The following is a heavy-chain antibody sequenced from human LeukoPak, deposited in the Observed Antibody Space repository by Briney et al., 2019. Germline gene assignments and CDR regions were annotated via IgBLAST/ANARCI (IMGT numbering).Heavy chain of an antibody. CDR1: GGSISSTGSF. CDR3: ARMSGVGFSSPSGDV. V-gene: IGHV4-39*07. Sequence: SETLSLTCTVSGGSISSTGSFWGWIRQPPGKGLEYIGSIYWSGITYYNPFLKSRLTISIDTSNNKFSLKLSSVTAADTAVYYCARMSGVGFSSPSGDVWGRGTLVTVSS. D-gene: IGHD6-19*01. J-gene: IGHJ2*01. CDR2: IYWSGIT.